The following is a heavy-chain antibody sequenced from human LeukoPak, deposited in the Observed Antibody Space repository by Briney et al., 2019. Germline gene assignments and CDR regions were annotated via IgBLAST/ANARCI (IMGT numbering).Heavy chain of an antibody. Sequence: GGSLRLSCAATGFTFSHFWMSWVRQAPGKGLEWLTNIKEDGSLKFYVDSVKGRFTISRDNAKESLYLQMNSLRADDTAVYYCVRGPLVTADRLAWGQGTLVTVSS. V-gene: IGHV3-7*03. D-gene: IGHD6-6*01. CDR1: GFTFSHFW. CDR3: VRGPLVTADRLA. CDR2: IKEDGSLK. J-gene: IGHJ5*02.